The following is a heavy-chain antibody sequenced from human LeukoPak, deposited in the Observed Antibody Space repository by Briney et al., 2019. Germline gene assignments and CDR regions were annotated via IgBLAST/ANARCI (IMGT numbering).Heavy chain of an antibody. V-gene: IGHV1-69*05. CDR2: IIPIFGTA. J-gene: IGHJ5*02. D-gene: IGHD2-2*01. CDR3: ARGGGYCSSTSCYANLLYWFDP. Sequence: SVKVSCKASGGTFSSYAISWVRQAPGQGLEWMGGIIPIFGTANYAQKFQGRVTITTDESTSTAYMELSSLRSEDTAVYYCARGGGYCSSTSCYANLLYWFDPWGQGTLVTVSS. CDR1: GGTFSSYA.